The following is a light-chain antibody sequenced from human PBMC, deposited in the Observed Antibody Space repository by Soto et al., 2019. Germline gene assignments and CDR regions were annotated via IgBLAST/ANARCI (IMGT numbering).Light chain of an antibody. CDR3: QQYSGWT. V-gene: IGKV1-5*03. CDR2: KAS. CDR1: QSIGDW. Sequence: DIQMTQSPSTLSASVGDRVTITCRASQSIGDWLAWYQQKPGKAPKLLIYKASSLESGVPSRFSCSGSGTEFTLTISSLQPDDFATYYCQQYSGWTFGQGTKVEIK. J-gene: IGKJ1*01.